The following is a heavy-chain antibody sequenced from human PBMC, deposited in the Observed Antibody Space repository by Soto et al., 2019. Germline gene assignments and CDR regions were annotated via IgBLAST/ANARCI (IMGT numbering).Heavy chain of an antibody. Sequence: ASVKVSCKASGYTFTSYAMLWVRQAPGQRLEWMGWINAGNGNTKYSQKFQGRVTITRDTSASTAYMELNSLRAEDTAVYYCARGRMDVWGQGTTVTVSS. CDR1: GYTFTSYA. J-gene: IGHJ6*02. CDR2: INAGNGNT. V-gene: IGHV1-3*01. CDR3: ARGRMDV.